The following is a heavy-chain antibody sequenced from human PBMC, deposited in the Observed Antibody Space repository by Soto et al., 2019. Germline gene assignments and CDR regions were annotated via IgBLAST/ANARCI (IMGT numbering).Heavy chain of an antibody. J-gene: IGHJ3*02. V-gene: IGHV3-23*01. CDR2: IGSVGGDT. Sequence: EVQLLESGGGLVQPGGSLRLSCAASGFTFRNFAMTWVRQAPGKRLEWVSTIGSVGGDTYYADSVKGRFTISRDDSKNKLSLQMNSLRAEDTAIYFCAKDMVNASSVWDPFDIWGQGTMVTVSS. D-gene: IGHD2-8*01. CDR1: GFTFRNFA. CDR3: AKDMVNASSVWDPFDI.